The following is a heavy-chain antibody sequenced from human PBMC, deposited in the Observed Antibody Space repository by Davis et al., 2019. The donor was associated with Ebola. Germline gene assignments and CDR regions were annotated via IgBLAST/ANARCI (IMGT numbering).Heavy chain of an antibody. J-gene: IGHJ6*02. V-gene: IGHV1-69*04. CDR1: GGTFSSYA. Sequence: AASVKVSCKASGGTFSSYAISWVRQAPGQGLEWMGRIIPILGIANYAQKFQGRVTITADKSTSTAYMELSSLRSEDTAVYYCARRRWKADNWNPRDYYGMDVWGQGTTVTVSS. CDR2: IIPILGIA. CDR3: ARRRWKADNWNPRDYYGMDV. D-gene: IGHD1-20*01.